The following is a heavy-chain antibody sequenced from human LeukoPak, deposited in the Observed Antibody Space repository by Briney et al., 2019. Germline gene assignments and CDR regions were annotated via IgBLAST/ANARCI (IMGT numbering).Heavy chain of an antibody. Sequence: GASVKVSCKASGGTFSSYAISWVRQAPGQGLEWMGGIIPIFGTANYAQKFQGRVTITADESTSTAYMELSSLRSEDTAVYYCARDHERGVMPGFDPWGQGTLVTVSS. J-gene: IGHJ5*02. CDR3: ARDHERGVMPGFDP. D-gene: IGHD3-16*01. CDR2: IIPIFGTA. CDR1: GGTFSSYA. V-gene: IGHV1-69*01.